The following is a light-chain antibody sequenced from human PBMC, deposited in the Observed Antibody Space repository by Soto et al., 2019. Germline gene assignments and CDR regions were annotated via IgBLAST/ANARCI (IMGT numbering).Light chain of an antibody. CDR3: QQPQRYHLT. J-gene: IGKJ4*01. Sequence: DIQMTQSPSSLSASVGDRVTITCRASQGINNYLAWFQQKPGKAPKSLIYAASTLQTRVPSRLSGGGSGTDLPLTISSLQPEDFSTYNCQQPQRYHLTFGGWTKVEIK. CDR2: AAS. CDR1: QGINNY. V-gene: IGKV1-16*01.